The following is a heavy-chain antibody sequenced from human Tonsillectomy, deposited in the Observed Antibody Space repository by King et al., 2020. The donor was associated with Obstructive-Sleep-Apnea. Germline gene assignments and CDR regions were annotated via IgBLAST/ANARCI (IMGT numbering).Heavy chain of an antibody. Sequence: VQLVESGGVVVQPGGSLRVSCAASGFTFDDYTMHWVRQAPGKGLEWVSGISWDGGSTHYTDSVKGRFTISRDNNKNSLYLHTSSLRTEDTALYYCAKGPEYRTQQLGWDVYYLDYLGQGTLLIVSS. J-gene: IGHJ4*02. V-gene: IGHV3-43*01. CDR1: GFTFDDYT. CDR3: AKGPEYRTQQLGWDVYYLDY. D-gene: IGHD6-13*01. CDR2: ISWDGGST.